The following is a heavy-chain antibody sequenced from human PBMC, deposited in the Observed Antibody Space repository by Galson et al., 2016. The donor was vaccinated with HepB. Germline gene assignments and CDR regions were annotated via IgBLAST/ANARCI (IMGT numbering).Heavy chain of an antibody. CDR3: ERLHSPSYYYYFGHLDEFDF. J-gene: IGHJ3*01. Sequence: SLRLSCAGSGFSFNIYWMSWVRQAPGKGPEWVASINEDGSKTDYVDSVAGRFTISRANAKTSLFLHISNLRVGDTAKYYCERLHSPSYYYYFGHLDEFDFWGHGTLVAVSA. CDR1: GFSFNIYW. CDR2: INEDGSKT. V-gene: IGHV3-7*01. D-gene: IGHD3-22*01.